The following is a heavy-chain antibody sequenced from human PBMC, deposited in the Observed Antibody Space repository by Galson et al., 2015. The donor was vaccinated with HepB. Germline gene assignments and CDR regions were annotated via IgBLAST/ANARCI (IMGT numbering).Heavy chain of an antibody. CDR2: INPNSGGT. J-gene: IGHJ6*02. CDR1: GYTFTGYY. D-gene: IGHD2-2*02. Sequence: SCKASGYTFTGYYMHWVRQAPGQGLEWMGWINPNSGGTNYAQKFQGRVTMTRDTSIGTAYMELRRLRSDDTAVYYCARDSEIVVVPAAIPGNYYYYYGMDVWGQGTTVTVSS. CDR3: ARDSEIVVVPAAIPGNYYYYYGMDV. V-gene: IGHV1-2*02.